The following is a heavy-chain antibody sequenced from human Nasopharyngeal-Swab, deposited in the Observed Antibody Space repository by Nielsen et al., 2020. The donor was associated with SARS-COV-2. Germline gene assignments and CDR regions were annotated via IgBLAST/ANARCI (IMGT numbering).Heavy chain of an antibody. CDR3: AAGSAYYDSSDNTFDY. CDR2: IVVGSGNT. J-gene: IGHJ4*02. D-gene: IGHD3-22*01. V-gene: IGHV1-58*01. Sequence: SVKVARKASECTFNNDAGQGGRQERGQRQEWIGWIVVGSGNTNYAQKFQERVTMTRDMSTSTAYMELSSLRSEDTAVYYCAAGSAYYDSSDNTFDYWGQGTLVTVSS. CDR1: ECTFNNDA.